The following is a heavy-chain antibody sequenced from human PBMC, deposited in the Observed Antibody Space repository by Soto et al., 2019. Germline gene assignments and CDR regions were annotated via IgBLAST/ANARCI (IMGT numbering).Heavy chain of an antibody. V-gene: IGHV3-48*04. J-gene: IGHJ4*02. D-gene: IGHD7-27*01. CDR3: AREGQLGQDYFDY. CDR2: ISSSSTI. CDR1: GFTFSSYS. Sequence: GGSLRLSCAASGFTFSSYSMNWVRQAPGKGLEWVSYISSSSTIYYADSVKGRFTISRDNAKNSLYLQMNSLRAEDTAVYYCAREGQLGQDYFDYWGQGTLVTVSS.